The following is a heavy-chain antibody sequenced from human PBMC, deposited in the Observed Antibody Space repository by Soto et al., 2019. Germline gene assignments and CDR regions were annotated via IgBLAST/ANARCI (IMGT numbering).Heavy chain of an antibody. D-gene: IGHD5-12*01. CDR1: GYTFTSYY. Sequence: GASVKVSCKASGYTFTSYYMHWVRQAPGQGLEWMGIINPSGGSTSYAQKFQGRVTMTRDTSTSTVYMELSSLRSEDTAVYYCARGVATNHYYYYYGMDVWGQGTTVTVSS. CDR2: INPSGGST. CDR3: ARGVATNHYYYYYGMDV. V-gene: IGHV1-46*01. J-gene: IGHJ6*02.